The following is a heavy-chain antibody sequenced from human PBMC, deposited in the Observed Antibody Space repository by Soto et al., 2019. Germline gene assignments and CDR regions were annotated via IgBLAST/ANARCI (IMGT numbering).Heavy chain of an antibody. J-gene: IGHJ4*02. CDR2: IVAGSGNT. D-gene: IGHD3-3*01. CDR1: GFTLSSSA. V-gene: IGHV1-58*01. Sequence: SVKVSCKASGFTLSSSAVEWVRQARGQRLEWIGWIVAGSGNTHYAQKFQERVTITRDMSTSTAYLELSSLSSEDTAVYYCTRGRSLPSPGEQKHNYDFWSGYYNSRADPDYYFDYWGQGTLVTVSS. CDR3: TRGRSLPSPGEQKHNYDFWSGYYNSRADPDYYFDY.